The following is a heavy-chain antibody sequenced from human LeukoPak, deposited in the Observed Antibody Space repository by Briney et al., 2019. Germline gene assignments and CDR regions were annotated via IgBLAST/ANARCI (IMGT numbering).Heavy chain of an antibody. Sequence: KSSETLSLTCIVSGGSISSSSYYWGWIRQPPGKGLEWIGSIYYSGSTYYNPSLKSRVTISVDTSKNQFSLKLSSVTAADTAVYXXXXXTTYYDILTGYYPPYFDYWGQGTLVTISS. D-gene: IGHD3-9*01. CDR1: GGSISSSSYY. CDR2: IYYSGST. V-gene: IGHV4-39*01. J-gene: IGHJ4*02. CDR3: XXXTTYYDILTGYYPPYFDY.